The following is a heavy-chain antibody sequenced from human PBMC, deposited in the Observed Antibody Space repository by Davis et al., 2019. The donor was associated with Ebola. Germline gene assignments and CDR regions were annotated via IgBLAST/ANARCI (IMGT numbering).Heavy chain of an antibody. J-gene: IGHJ5*02. CDR1: GYSFTDYY. D-gene: IGHD1-26*01. CDR2: INPSSGST. CDR3: ARGHTYGRWDDWFDP. Sequence: ASVKVSCKASGYSFTDYYVQWIRQAPGQGLEWMGMINPSSGSTNYAHRFQARLTMNRDTSTSTVYMDLGSLTSEDTAVYYCARGHTYGRWDDWFDPWGQGTLVTVSS. V-gene: IGHV1-46*01.